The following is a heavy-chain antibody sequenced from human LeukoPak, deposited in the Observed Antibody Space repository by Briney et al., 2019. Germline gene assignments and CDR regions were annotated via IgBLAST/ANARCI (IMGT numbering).Heavy chain of an antibody. CDR3: ARNVGAAAINYGMDV. J-gene: IGHJ6*02. Sequence: ASVKLSCKASGYTFTSYGISWERQAPGQGLEWMGWISAYNGNTNYAQKLQGRVAMTTDTSTSTAYMELRSLRSDDTAVYYCARNVGAAAINYGMDVWGQGTTVTVSS. CDR2: ISAYNGNT. D-gene: IGHD6-13*01. CDR1: GYTFTSYG. V-gene: IGHV1-18*01.